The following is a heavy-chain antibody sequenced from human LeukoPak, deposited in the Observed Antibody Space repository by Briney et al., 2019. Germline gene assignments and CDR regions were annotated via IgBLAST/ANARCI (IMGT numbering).Heavy chain of an antibody. CDR3: ATTSGSYIPFDY. Sequence: PSETLSLTCTVSGGSISSGGYYWSWIRQHPGKGLEWIGYIYYSGSTYYNPSLKSRVTISVDTSKNQFSLKLSSVTAADTAEYYCATTSGSYIPFDYWGQGTLVTVSS. V-gene: IGHV4-31*03. CDR1: GGSISSGGYY. J-gene: IGHJ4*02. CDR2: IYYSGST. D-gene: IGHD1-26*01.